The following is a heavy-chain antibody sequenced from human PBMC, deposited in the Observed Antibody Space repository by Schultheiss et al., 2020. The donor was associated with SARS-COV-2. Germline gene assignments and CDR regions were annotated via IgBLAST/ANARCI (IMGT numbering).Heavy chain of an antibody. D-gene: IGHD3-22*01. CDR3: ARPRHYYDSSGYDY. J-gene: IGHJ4*02. V-gene: IGHV4-39*01. Sequence: SQTLSLTCTVSGGSISSSSYYWGWIRQPPGKGLEWIGSIYYSGSTYYNPSLKSRVTISVDTSKNQFSLKLSSVTAADTAVYYCARPRHYYDSSGYDYWGQGTLVTGSS. CDR2: IYYSGST. CDR1: GGSISSSSYY.